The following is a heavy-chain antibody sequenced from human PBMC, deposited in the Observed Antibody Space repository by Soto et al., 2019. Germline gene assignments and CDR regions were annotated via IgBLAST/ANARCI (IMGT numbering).Heavy chain of an antibody. Sequence: SETLSLTCAVYGGSFSGYYWSWIRQPPGKGLEWIGEINHSGSTNYNPSLKRRVTISVDTSKNQFSLKLSSVTAADSAVYYCARGSARYCSGGSCDVLVGIYYYYDGMDVWGQGTKVTVYS. D-gene: IGHD2-15*01. CDR3: ARGSARYCSGGSCDVLVGIYYYYDGMDV. V-gene: IGHV4-34*01. CDR2: INHSGST. J-gene: IGHJ6*02. CDR1: GGSFSGYY.